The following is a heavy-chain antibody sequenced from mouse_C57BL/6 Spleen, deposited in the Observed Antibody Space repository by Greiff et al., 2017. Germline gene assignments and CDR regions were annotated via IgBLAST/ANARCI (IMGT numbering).Heavy chain of an antibody. CDR1: GYTFTSYW. V-gene: IGHV1-69*01. J-gene: IGHJ3*01. CDR2: IDPSDSYT. CDR3: ARGDYHTWFAY. D-gene: IGHD2-4*01. Sequence: QVQLQQSGAELVMPGASVKLSCKASGYTFTSYWMHWVKQRPGQGLEWIGEIDPSDSYTNYNQKFKGKSTLTVDKSSSTAYMQLSSLTSEDSAVYYCARGDYHTWFAYWGQGTLVTVSA.